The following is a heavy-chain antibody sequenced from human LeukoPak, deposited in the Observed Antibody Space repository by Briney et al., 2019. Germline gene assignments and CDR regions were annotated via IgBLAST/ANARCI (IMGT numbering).Heavy chain of an antibody. V-gene: IGHV3-66*04. Sequence: GGSRRLSCAASGFTVSSNYMSWARQAPGKGLEWVSVIYSGGSTYYADSVKGRFTISRDNSKNTLYLQMNSLRAEDTAVYYCARRKVSMGAYDAFDIWGQGTIVSVSS. D-gene: IGHD1-26*01. CDR1: GFTVSSNY. J-gene: IGHJ3*02. CDR2: IYSGGST. CDR3: ARRKVSMGAYDAFDI.